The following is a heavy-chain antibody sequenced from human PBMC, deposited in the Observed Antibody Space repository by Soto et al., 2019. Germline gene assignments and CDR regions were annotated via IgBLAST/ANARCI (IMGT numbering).Heavy chain of an antibody. Sequence: GGSLRLSCAASGFTFSSYAMSWVRQAPGKGLEWVSDISGSGGSTYYADSVKGRFTISRDNSKNTLYLQMNSLRAEDTAVYYCAKDRGMMGATRFDYWGQGTLVTASS. J-gene: IGHJ4*02. V-gene: IGHV3-23*01. CDR3: AKDRGMMGATRFDY. CDR2: ISGSGGST. D-gene: IGHD1-26*01. CDR1: GFTFSSYA.